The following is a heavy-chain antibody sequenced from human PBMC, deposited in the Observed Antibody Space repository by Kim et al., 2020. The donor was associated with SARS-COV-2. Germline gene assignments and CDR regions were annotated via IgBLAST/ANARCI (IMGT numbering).Heavy chain of an antibody. CDR2: ISGSGGST. CDR3: AKRGGWDSSGYYFDY. Sequence: GGSLRLSCAASGFTFSSYAMSWVRQAPGKGLEWVSAISGSGGSTYYADSVKGRFTISRDNSKNTLYLQMNSLRAEDTAVYYCAKRGGWDSSGYYFDYWGQGTLVTVSS. V-gene: IGHV3-23*01. D-gene: IGHD3-22*01. CDR1: GFTFSSYA. J-gene: IGHJ4*02.